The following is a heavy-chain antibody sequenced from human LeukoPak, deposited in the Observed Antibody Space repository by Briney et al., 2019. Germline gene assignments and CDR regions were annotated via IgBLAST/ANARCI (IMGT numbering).Heavy chain of an antibody. CDR3: AAFSSSWPDGKFDY. Sequence: PSETLSLTCTVSGGSISSYYWSWIRQPPGKGLEGIGYIYYSGSTNYNPSLKSRVTISVDTSKNQFSLKLSSVTAADTAVYYCAAFSSSWPDGKFDYWGQGTLVTVSS. CDR1: GGSISSYY. D-gene: IGHD6-13*01. CDR2: IYYSGST. J-gene: IGHJ4*02. V-gene: IGHV4-59*01.